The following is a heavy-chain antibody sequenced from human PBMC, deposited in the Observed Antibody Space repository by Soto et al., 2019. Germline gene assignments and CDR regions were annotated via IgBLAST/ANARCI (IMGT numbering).Heavy chain of an antibody. CDR3: ARGDRVSMIVGDF. J-gene: IGHJ4*02. Sequence: SVKVSCKASGYTLTSYGISWVRQAPGQGLEWMGWISAYNGNTNYAQKFQGRVTLTTETSTSTAYMELRSLRSDDTAVYYCARGDRVSMIVGDFWGQGSLVTVSS. CDR2: ISAYNGNT. V-gene: IGHV1-18*04. CDR1: GYTLTSYG. D-gene: IGHD3-22*01.